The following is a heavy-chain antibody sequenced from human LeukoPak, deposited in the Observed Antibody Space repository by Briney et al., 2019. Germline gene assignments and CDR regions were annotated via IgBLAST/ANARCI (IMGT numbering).Heavy chain of an antibody. D-gene: IGHD3-22*01. V-gene: IGHV4-30-4*01. Sequence: SQTLSLTCTVSGGSISSGDYYWSWIRQPPGKGLEWIGYIYYSGSTYYNPSLKSRVTISVDTSKNQFSLRLSSVTAADTAVYYCARATLSYYYDSSGYCYDYWGQGTLVTVSS. CDR3: ARATLSYYYDSSGYCYDY. CDR1: GGSISSGDYY. J-gene: IGHJ4*02. CDR2: IYYSGST.